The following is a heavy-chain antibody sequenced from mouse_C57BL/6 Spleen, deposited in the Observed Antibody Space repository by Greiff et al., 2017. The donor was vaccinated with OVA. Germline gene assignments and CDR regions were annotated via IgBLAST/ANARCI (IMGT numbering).Heavy chain of an antibody. CDR2: IDPISGCT. Sequence: QVQLQQPGAELVKPGASVKLSCKASGYTFTSYWMHWVKPRPGRGLEWIGRIDPISGCTTYNEKFKSKATLTVDKPSSTAYIQLSSLTSEDSAVYYCARSQYYYGSSPYAMDYWGQGTSVTVSS. CDR3: ARSQYYYGSSPYAMDY. CDR1: GYTFTSYW. D-gene: IGHD1-1*01. J-gene: IGHJ4*01. V-gene: IGHV1-72*01.